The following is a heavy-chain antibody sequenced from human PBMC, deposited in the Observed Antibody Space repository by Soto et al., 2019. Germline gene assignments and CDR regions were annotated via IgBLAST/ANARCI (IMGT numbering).Heavy chain of an antibody. J-gene: IGHJ4*02. CDR2: INHSGST. V-gene: IGHV4-34*01. CDR3: ARGIGIIVAPDKYSFDS. D-gene: IGHD6-19*01. Sequence: QVQLQQWGAGLLKPSETLSLTCAVYGGSFSGYYWSWIRQPPGKGLEWIGEINHSGSTNQNPSLKSRLSISVDTSKNQFSLKLRSVTAADTAVYYCARGIGIIVAPDKYSFDSWGQGTLVTVSS. CDR1: GGSFSGYY.